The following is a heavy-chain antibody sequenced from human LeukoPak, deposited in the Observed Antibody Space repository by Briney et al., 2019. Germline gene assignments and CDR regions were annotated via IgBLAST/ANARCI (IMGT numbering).Heavy chain of an antibody. CDR3: ARDPSYCDFWSGPVEITMDV. CDR2: INPSGGSA. D-gene: IGHD3-3*01. V-gene: IGHV1-46*01. J-gene: IGHJ6*02. Sequence: ASVKVACKASGYTFSSYYVHWVRQAPGQGLEWMAIINPSGGSAYYAQKFRGRVTMTRDTSTSTVYMELSSLRSEDTAVYYCARDPSYCDFWSGPVEITMDVWGQGTTVTVSS. CDR1: GYTFSSYY.